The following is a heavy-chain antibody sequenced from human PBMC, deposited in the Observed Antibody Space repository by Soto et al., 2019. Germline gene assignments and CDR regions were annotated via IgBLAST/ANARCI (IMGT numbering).Heavy chain of an antibody. D-gene: IGHD1-20*01. Sequence: QVQLVESGGGVVQPGRSLRLSCAASGFTFSSYAMHWVRQAPGKGLEWVAVISYDGSNKYYADSVKGRFTISRDNSKNTLYLQMNSLRAEDTAVYYCAREWYNRAIDYWGQGTLVTVSS. J-gene: IGHJ4*02. CDR3: AREWYNRAIDY. CDR2: ISYDGSNK. CDR1: GFTFSSYA. V-gene: IGHV3-30-3*01.